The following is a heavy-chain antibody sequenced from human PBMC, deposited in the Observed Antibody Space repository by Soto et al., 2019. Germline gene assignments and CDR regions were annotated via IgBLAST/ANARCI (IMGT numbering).Heavy chain of an antibody. CDR1: GFTFSSYS. D-gene: IGHD2-15*01. Sequence: PGGSLRLSCAASGFTFSSYSMNWVRQAPGKGLEWVSYISSSSSTIYYADSVKGRFTISRDNAKNSLYLQMNSLRAEDTAVYYCAGNGYCSGGSCYSAPLYYYYYMDVWGKGTTVTVS. V-gene: IGHV3-48*01. J-gene: IGHJ6*03. CDR3: AGNGYCSGGSCYSAPLYYYYYMDV. CDR2: ISSSSSTI.